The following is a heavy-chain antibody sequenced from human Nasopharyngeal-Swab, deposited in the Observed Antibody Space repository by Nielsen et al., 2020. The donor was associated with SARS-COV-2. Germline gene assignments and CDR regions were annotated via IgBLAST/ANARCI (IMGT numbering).Heavy chain of an antibody. D-gene: IGHD6-19*01. Sequence: GGSLRLSCAASGFTFSDYYMSWIRQAPGKGLVWVSYISSSGSTIYYADSVKGRFTISRDNAKNSLYLQMNSLRAEDTAVYYCARDSLPWPVPEYFQHWGQGTLVTVSS. J-gene: IGHJ1*01. CDR1: GFTFSDYY. CDR3: ARDSLPWPVPEYFQH. CDR2: ISSSGSTI. V-gene: IGHV3-11*04.